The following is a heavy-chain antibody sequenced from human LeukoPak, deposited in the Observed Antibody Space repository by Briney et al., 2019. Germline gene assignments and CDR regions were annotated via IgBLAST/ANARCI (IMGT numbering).Heavy chain of an antibody. CDR2: IGTAGDT. CDR1: GFTFSSYD. CDR3: ARDSHGDYSFDY. J-gene: IGHJ4*02. D-gene: IGHD4-17*01. V-gene: IGHV3-13*01. Sequence: GGSLRLSCAASGFTFSSYDMHWVRQATGKGLEWVSAIGTAGDTYYPGSVKGRFTISRENAKNSLYLQMNSLRAGDTAVYYCARDSHGDYSFDYWGQGTLVTVSS.